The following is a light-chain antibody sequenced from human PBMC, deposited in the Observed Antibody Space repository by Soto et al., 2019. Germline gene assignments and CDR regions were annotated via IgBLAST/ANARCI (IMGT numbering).Light chain of an antibody. Sequence: QSALTQPASVSGSPGQSITISCTGTSSNVGSHNLVSWYQQHPGKAPKLVIYESTKRPSGVSNRFSGSRSGNTASLTISGLQAEDEADYYCCSYAGSSTSYVFFGGGTKVTVL. CDR1: SSNVGSHNL. CDR3: CSYAGSSTSYVF. CDR2: EST. J-gene: IGLJ2*01. V-gene: IGLV2-23*01.